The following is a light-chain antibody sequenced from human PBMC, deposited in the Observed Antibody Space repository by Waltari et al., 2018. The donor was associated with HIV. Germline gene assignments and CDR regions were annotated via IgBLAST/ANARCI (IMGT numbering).Light chain of an antibody. CDR3: QTWGTGIRV. Sequence: QLVLTQSPSASASLGASVKLTCTLSSGHSSYAIAWHQQKSEKGPRYLMKLNSDGSHNKGDGIPDLFSGSSSGAERYRTISSLQSEDEADYYCQTWGTGIRVFGGGTKLTVL. J-gene: IGLJ2*01. CDR2: LNSDGSH. CDR1: SGHSSYA. V-gene: IGLV4-69*01.